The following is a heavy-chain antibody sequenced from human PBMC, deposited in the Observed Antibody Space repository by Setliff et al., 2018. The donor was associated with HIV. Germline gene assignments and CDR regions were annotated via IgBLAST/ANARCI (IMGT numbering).Heavy chain of an antibody. D-gene: IGHD1-7*01. V-gene: IGHV3-23*01. Sequence: PGGSLRLSCATSGFTFSSYAMSWVRQAPGKGLEWVSAISGSGDSTYYADFVKGRFTMSRDSAKNTLYLQMNSLRVEDTAVYYCVKWNYPNSWGQGTLVTVSS. CDR2: ISGSGDST. J-gene: IGHJ4*02. CDR3: VKWNYPNS. CDR1: GFTFSSYA.